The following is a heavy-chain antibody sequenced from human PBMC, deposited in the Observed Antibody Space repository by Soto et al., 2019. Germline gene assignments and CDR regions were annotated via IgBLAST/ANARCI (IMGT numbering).Heavy chain of an antibody. D-gene: IGHD3-16*02. CDR3: ARSLQYYDYIWGSYRYPDAFDI. J-gene: IGHJ3*02. V-gene: IGHV4-34*01. CDR1: GGSFSGYY. Sequence: SETLSLTCAVYGGSFSGYYWSWIRQPPGKGLEWIGEINHSGSTNYNPSLKSRVTISVDTSKNQFSLKLSSVTAADTAVYYCARSLQYYDYIWGSYRYPDAFDIWGQGTMVTVSS. CDR2: INHSGST.